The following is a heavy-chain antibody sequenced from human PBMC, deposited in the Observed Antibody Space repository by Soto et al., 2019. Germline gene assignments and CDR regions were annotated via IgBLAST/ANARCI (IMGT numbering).Heavy chain of an antibody. D-gene: IGHD3-16*02. CDR3: ARSLQYYDYIWGSYRYPDAFDI. J-gene: IGHJ3*02. V-gene: IGHV4-34*01. CDR1: GGSFSGYY. Sequence: SETLSLTCAVYGGSFSGYYWSWIRQPPGKGLEWIGEINHSGSTNYNPSLKSRVTISVDTSKNQFSLKLSSVTAADTAVYYCARSLQYYDYIWGSYRYPDAFDIWGQGTMVTVSS. CDR2: INHSGST.